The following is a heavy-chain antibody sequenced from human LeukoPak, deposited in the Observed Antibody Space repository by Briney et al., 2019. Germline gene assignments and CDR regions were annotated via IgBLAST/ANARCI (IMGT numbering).Heavy chain of an antibody. V-gene: IGHV4-34*01. J-gene: IGHJ4*02. CDR2: INHSGST. D-gene: IGHD1-1*01. CDR1: GGSFSGYY. CDR3: ARSHHPKYATTGHY. Sequence: SETLSLTCAVYGGSFSGYYWSWIRQPPGKGLEWIGEINHSGSTNYNPSLKSRVTISVDTSKNQFSLKLSSVTAADTAVYYCARSHHPKYATTGHYWGQGTLVTVSS.